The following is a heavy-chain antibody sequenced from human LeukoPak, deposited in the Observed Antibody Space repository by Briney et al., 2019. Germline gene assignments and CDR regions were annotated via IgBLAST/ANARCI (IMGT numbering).Heavy chain of an antibody. V-gene: IGHV3-21*01. J-gene: IGHJ4*02. Sequence: PGGSLRLSCAASGFTFSTYTMNWVRQAPGKGLEWVSCITSSSSYIYYADSVKGRFTISRDNAKNSLYLQMNSLRAEDTAMYYCARDLLLGSGSYYNIDYWGQGTLVTVSS. D-gene: IGHD3-10*01. CDR1: GFTFSTYT. CDR2: ITSSSSYI. CDR3: ARDLLLGSGSYYNIDY.